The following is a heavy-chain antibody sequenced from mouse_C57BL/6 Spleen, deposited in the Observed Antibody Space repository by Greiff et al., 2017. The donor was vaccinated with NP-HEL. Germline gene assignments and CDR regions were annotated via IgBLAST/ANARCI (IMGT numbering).Heavy chain of an antibody. CDR1: GYSFTDYN. Sequence: VQLQQSGPELVKPGASVKISCKASGYSFTDYNMNWVKQSTGKSLEWIGVINPNYGTTSYNQKFKGKATLTVDQSSSTAYMQLNSLTSEDSAVYSCERAGIYYYSRSFYYLDYWGQGTTLTVSS. J-gene: IGHJ2*01. CDR3: ERAGIYYYSRSFYYLDY. D-gene: IGHD1-1*01. CDR2: INPNYGTT. V-gene: IGHV1-39*01.